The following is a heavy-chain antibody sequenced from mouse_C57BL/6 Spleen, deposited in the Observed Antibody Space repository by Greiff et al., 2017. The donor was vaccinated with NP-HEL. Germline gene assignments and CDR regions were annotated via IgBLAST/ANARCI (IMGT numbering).Heavy chain of an antibody. Sequence: QVQLQQPGAELVMPGASVKLSCKASGYTFTSYWMHWVKQRPGQGLEWIGEIDPSDSYTNYNQKFKGKSTLTVDKSSSTAYMQLSSLTSEDSAVYYCARNWEDAMDYWGQGTSVTVSS. J-gene: IGHJ4*01. V-gene: IGHV1-69*01. D-gene: IGHD4-1*01. CDR1: GYTFTSYW. CDR2: IDPSDSYT. CDR3: ARNWEDAMDY.